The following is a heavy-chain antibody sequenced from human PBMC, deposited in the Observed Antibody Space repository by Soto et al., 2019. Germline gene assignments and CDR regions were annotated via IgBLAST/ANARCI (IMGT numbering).Heavy chain of an antibody. D-gene: IGHD3-9*01. Sequence: GASVKVSCKASGYTFTGYYMHWVRQAPGQGLEWMGWINPNSGGTNYAQKFQGRVTMTRDTSISTAYMELSRLRSDDTAVYYCARGPAVLTGYQNYFDYWGQGTLVTVSS. V-gene: IGHV1-2*02. CDR2: INPNSGGT. J-gene: IGHJ4*02. CDR1: GYTFTGYY. CDR3: ARGPAVLTGYQNYFDY.